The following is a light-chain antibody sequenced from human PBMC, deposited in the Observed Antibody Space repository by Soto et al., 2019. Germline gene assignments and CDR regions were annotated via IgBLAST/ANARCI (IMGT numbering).Light chain of an antibody. J-gene: IGKJ4*01. CDR1: QSVSSSY. CDR2: GPT. V-gene: IGKV3-20*01. CDR3: HQYDSSPLT. Sequence: EIVLTQSPGTLSLSPGERATLACRASQSVSSSYLACPQQKPGQAPRLLIDGPTSRQTGSPARFSGSGSGTDFTLTISRLATADFAVYYGHQYDSSPLTFGGGTKVDIK.